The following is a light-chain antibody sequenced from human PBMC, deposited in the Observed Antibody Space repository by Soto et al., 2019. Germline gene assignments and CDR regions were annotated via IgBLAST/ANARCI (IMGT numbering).Light chain of an antibody. CDR1: ESIRNN. CDR3: QQTYRTPRGA. Sequence: DIQMTQSPSSLSASVGDRVTITCRASESIRNNLNWYQQKPGKAPKLLIYAASTLQSGVPSRFSGGGSGTEFTLTIGSLQPEDFTTYYCQQTYRTPRGAFGQGTKV. J-gene: IGKJ1*01. V-gene: IGKV1-39*01. CDR2: AAS.